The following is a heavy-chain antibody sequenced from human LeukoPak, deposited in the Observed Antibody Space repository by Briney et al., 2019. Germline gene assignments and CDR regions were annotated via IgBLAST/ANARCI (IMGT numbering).Heavy chain of an antibody. V-gene: IGHV3-9*03. CDR3: AKATTPYYYGSGPEYYMDV. CDR2: ISWNSGSI. CDR1: GFSFTTYW. D-gene: IGHD3-10*01. J-gene: IGHJ6*03. Sequence: PGESLRLSCAASGFSFTTYWMSWVRQAPGKGLEWVSGISWNSGSIGYADSVKGRFTISRDNAKNSLYLQMNSLRAEDMALYYCAKATTPYYYGSGPEYYMDVWGKGTTVTVSS.